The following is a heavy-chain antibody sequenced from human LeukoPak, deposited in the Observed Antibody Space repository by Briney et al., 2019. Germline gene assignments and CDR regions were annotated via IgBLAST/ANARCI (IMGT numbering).Heavy chain of an antibody. CDR1: GYNFPTYW. CDR2: INPGDPDT. Sequence: GESLKISCKVSGYNFPTYWIGWVRQMPGKGLEWMGIINPGDPDTIYSPSFRGQVTISADKSISTAYLQWSSLKASDTAMYYCARVFRCSGYFVYWAQGPVLTVSS. D-gene: IGHD2-15*01. J-gene: IGHJ4*02. CDR3: ARVFRCSGYFVY. V-gene: IGHV5-51*01.